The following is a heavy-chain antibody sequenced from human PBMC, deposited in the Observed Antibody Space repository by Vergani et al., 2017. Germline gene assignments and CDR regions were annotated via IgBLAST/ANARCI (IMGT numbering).Heavy chain of an antibody. D-gene: IGHD3-16*02. CDR2: INHSGST. J-gene: IGHJ1*01. V-gene: IGHV4-34*01. CDR3: ARGRNDYVWGSYRSFRAEYFQH. CDR1: GGSFSGYY. Sequence: QVQLQQWGAGLLKPSETLSLTCAVYGGSFSGYYWSWIRQPPGKGLEWIGEINHSGSTNYNPSLKSRVTISVDTSKNQFSRKLSSVTAADTAVYYCARGRNDYVWGSYRSFRAEYFQHWGQGTLVTVSS.